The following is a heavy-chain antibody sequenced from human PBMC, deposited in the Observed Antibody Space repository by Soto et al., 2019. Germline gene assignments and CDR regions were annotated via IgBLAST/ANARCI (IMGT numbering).Heavy chain of an antibody. CDR3: AGAGSNSGSYPGYYYYYGMDV. D-gene: IGHD1-26*01. Sequence: PVKVSRKASGGTLSSYAISWGRQAPGQGLEWVGGIIPIFGTANYAQKFQGRVTITRDTSASTAYMELSSLRSEDTAVYYCAGAGSNSGSYPGYYYYYGMDVWGQGTTVTVSS. J-gene: IGHJ6*02. CDR1: GGTLSSYA. CDR2: IIPIFGTA. V-gene: IGHV1-69*05.